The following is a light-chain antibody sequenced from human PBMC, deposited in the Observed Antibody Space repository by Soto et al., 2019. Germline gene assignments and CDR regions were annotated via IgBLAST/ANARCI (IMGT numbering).Light chain of an antibody. V-gene: IGKV3-11*01. CDR2: DAS. CDR3: QQSSSWPI. Sequence: LSQVGISTLSCRASQTVSSYLAWYQQKPGQAPRLLIYDASNRATGIPARFSGSVSGTDFTLTISSLECEEFAVYYCQQSSSWPIFGQGTPLEIK. CDR1: QTVSSY. J-gene: IGKJ5*01.